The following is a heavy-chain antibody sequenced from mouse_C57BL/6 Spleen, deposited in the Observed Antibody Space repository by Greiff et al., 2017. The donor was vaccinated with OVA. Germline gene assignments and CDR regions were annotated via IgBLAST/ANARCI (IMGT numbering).Heavy chain of an antibody. CDR1: GYTFTDYE. J-gene: IGHJ4*01. CDR3: TRCPITTVVNYAMDY. CDR2: IDPETGGT. Sequence: QVQLKESGAELVRPGASVTLSCKASGYTFTDYEMHWVKQTPVHGLEWIGAIDPETGGTAYNQKFKGKAILTADKSSSTAYMELRRLTSEDSAVYYCTRCPITTVVNYAMDYWGQGTSVTVSS. D-gene: IGHD1-1*01. V-gene: IGHV1-15*01.